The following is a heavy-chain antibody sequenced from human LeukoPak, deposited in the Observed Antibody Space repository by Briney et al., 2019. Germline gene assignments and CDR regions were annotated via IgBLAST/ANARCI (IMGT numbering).Heavy chain of an antibody. Sequence: KPSETLSLTCTVSGGSISSYYWSWIRQPPGKGLEWIGYIYYSGSTNYNPSLKSRVTISVDTSKNQFSLKLSSMTAADTAVYYCARGYYDSSGYYPIPFDYWGQGTLVTVSS. CDR2: IYYSGST. D-gene: IGHD3-22*01. J-gene: IGHJ4*02. V-gene: IGHV4-59*01. CDR1: GGSISSYY. CDR3: ARGYYDSSGYYPIPFDY.